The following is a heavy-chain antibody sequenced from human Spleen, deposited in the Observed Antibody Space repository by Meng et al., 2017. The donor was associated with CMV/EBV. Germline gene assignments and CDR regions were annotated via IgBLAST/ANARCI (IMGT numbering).Heavy chain of an antibody. CDR3: ARDRGVVPTAHAPFDP. V-gene: IGHV1-2*02. J-gene: IGHJ5*02. Sequence: ASVKVSCKASGYTFTSYDINWVRQAPGQGLEWMGWINTKSGGKNYAQKFQGRVTMTRDTSISTAYMELSSLKSDDTALYYCARDRGVVPTAHAPFDPWGQGSLVTVSS. CDR2: INTKSGGK. CDR1: GYTFTSYD. D-gene: IGHD2-2*01.